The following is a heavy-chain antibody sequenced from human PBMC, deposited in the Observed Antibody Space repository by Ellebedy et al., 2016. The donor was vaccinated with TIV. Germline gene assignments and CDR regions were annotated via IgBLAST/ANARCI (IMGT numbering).Heavy chain of an antibody. J-gene: IGHJ5*02. Sequence: ESLKISCAASGFSFGIYSMNWVRQPPGKGLEWIGYIYYSGSTKYNPSLKSRVTISVDTSKNQFSLKLSSVTAADTAVYYCARAISPTTPGNWFDRWGQGTLVTVSS. CDR3: ARAISPTTPGNWFDR. CDR1: GFSFGIYS. V-gene: IGHV4-59*08. D-gene: IGHD4-17*01. CDR2: IYYSGST.